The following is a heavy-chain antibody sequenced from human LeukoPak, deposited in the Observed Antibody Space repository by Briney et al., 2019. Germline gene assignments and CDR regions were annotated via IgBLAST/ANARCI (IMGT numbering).Heavy chain of an antibody. V-gene: IGHV4-39*01. J-gene: IGHJ4*02. CDR2: IYYSGST. D-gene: IGHD3-22*01. CDR3: ARHYPRGHNNDRSGYIYPFDY. CDR1: GGSISSSSYY. Sequence: SETLSLTCTVSGGSISSSSYYWGWIRQPPGKGLEWIGSIYYSGSTYYNPSLKSRLTISVDTSKNQFSLKLSFVTAADTAVYYCARHYPRGHNNDRSGYIYPFDYWGQGTLVTASS.